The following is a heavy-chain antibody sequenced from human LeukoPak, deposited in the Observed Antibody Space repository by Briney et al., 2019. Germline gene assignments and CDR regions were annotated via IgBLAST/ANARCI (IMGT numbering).Heavy chain of an antibody. CDR2: IIPIFGTA. J-gene: IGHJ4*02. Sequence: SVKVSCKASGGTFSSYAISRVRQAPGQGLEWMGGIIPIFGTANYAQKFQGRVTITTDESTSTAYMELSSLRSEDTAVYYCAGAIYCSSTSCYPGDYWGQGTLVTVSS. D-gene: IGHD2-2*01. V-gene: IGHV1-69*05. CDR1: GGTFSSYA. CDR3: AGAIYCSSTSCYPGDY.